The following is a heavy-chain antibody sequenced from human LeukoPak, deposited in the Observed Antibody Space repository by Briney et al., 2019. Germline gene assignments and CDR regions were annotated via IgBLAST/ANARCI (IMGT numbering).Heavy chain of an antibody. V-gene: IGHV4-38-2*01. CDR3: ITSLAAAGSGSLDAFDI. Sequence: SETLSFTCAVSGYSISSGYYWGWIRQPPGRGLEWIGSIYHSGSTYYNPALKSRVTIPVDTSKNQFSLKLSSVTAAYTAVYYCITSLAAAGSGSLDAFDIWGQGTMVTVSS. CDR1: GYSISSGYY. J-gene: IGHJ3*02. D-gene: IGHD6-13*01. CDR2: IYHSGST.